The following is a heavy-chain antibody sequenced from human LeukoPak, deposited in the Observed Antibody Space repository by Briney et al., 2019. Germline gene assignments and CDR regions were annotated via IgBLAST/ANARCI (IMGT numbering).Heavy chain of an antibody. J-gene: IGHJ6*03. CDR3: ARVIIAEMTTHDRAYYMDV. CDR2: IIPIFGTA. V-gene: IGHV1-69*06. CDR1: GGTFSSYA. Sequence: SVKVSCKASGGTFSSYAISWVRQAPGQGLEWMGRIIPIFGTANYAQKFQGRVTITADKSTSTAYMELSSLRSEDTAVYYCARVIIAEMTTHDRAYYMDVWRKGTTVTVSS. D-gene: IGHD5-24*01.